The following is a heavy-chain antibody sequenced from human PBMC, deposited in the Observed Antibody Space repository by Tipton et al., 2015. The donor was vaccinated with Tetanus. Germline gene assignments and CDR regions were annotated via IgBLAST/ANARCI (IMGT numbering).Heavy chain of an antibody. D-gene: IGHD2-2*01. Sequence: TLSLTCTVSGGSVSSYYWTWFRQPPGKRLEWIGFVSSSGNSNYSPSLTGRVSMSLDTSKNQFSLKLSSVTAADTAVYYCAKSDRVTRTSWYCHDWGQGTLVTVSS. CDR2: VSSSGNS. J-gene: IGHJ4*02. CDR3: AKSDRVTRTSWYCHD. CDR1: GGSVSSYY. V-gene: IGHV4-4*07.